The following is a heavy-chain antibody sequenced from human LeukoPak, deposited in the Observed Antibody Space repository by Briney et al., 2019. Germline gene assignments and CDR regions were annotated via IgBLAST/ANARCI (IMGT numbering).Heavy chain of an antibody. J-gene: IGHJ4*02. CDR3: ARYRSGSYSPFDY. Sequence: SETLSLTCAVYGESFSGYFWSWIRQPPGKGLEWIGEINHSGSTNYNPSLKSRVTISVDTSKNQFSLKLSSVTAADTAVYYCARYRSGSYSPFDYWGQGTLVTVSS. CDR1: GESFSGYF. D-gene: IGHD1-26*01. V-gene: IGHV4-34*01. CDR2: INHSGST.